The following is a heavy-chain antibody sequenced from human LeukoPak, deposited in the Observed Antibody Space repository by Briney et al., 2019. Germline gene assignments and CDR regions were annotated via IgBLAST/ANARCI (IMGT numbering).Heavy chain of an antibody. CDR2: INPNTGAT. CDR3: ASVGVVADYGLDV. D-gene: IGHD2-15*01. Sequence: ASVKVSCKASGYTFTGYYMHWVRQAPGQGLEWTGWINPNTGATTYAQRFQGRVTLTRDTSISTAYVDLSRLRPDDTAVYYCASVGVVADYGLDVWGKGTTVTVSS. J-gene: IGHJ6*04. V-gene: IGHV1-2*02. CDR1: GYTFTGYY.